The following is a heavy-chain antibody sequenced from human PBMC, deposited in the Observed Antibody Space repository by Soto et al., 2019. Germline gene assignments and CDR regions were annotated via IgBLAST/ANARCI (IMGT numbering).Heavy chain of an antibody. CDR1: GFTFSNAW. CDR2: IKSKTDGGTT. D-gene: IGHD3-22*01. J-gene: IGHJ3*02. CDR3: TTAVQLVVAYNAFDI. V-gene: IGHV3-15*01. Sequence: PGGSLRLSCAASGFTFSNAWMSWVRQAPGKGLEWVGRIKSKTDGGTTDYAAPVKGRFTISRDDSKNTLYLQMNSLKTEDTAVYYCTTAVQLVVAYNAFDIWGQGTMVTVS.